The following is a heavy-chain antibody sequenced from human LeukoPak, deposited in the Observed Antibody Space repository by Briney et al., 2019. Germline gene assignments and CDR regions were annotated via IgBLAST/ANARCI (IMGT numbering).Heavy chain of an antibody. Sequence: ASVKVSCKASGFTFTNYGISWVRQAPGQGLEWMGWISAYNGNTNYAQKLQGRVTMTTDTSTSTAYMELRSLRSDDTAVYYCARDITTSYSSYSVDYWGQGTLVTVSS. CDR1: GFTFTNYG. CDR2: ISAYNGNT. J-gene: IGHJ4*02. CDR3: ARDITTSYSSYSVDY. D-gene: IGHD5-18*01. V-gene: IGHV1-18*01.